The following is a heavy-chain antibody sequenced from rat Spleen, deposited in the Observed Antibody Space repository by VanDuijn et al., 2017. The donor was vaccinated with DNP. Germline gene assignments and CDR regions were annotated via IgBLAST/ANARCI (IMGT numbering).Heavy chain of an antibody. CDR2: ISPSGGST. D-gene: IGHD1-10*01. CDR3: ARHNNLFDY. J-gene: IGHJ2*01. V-gene: IGHV5-25*01. Sequence: EVQLVESGGGLVQPGRSLKLSCAASGFTFSNYDMAWVRQAPTKGLEWVASISPSGGSTYYRDSVKGRFTVYRDNEKSSLYLQMDSLRAEYTATYYCARHNNLFDYWGHGVMVTVSS. CDR1: GFTFSNYD.